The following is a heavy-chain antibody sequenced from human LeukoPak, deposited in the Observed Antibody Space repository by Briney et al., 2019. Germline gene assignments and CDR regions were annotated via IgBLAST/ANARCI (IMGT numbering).Heavy chain of an antibody. CDR2: INTDGTAT. CDR3: TRYLRGGFDS. J-gene: IGHJ4*02. V-gene: IGHV3-74*01. CDR1: GFTFNNYW. Sequence: GGSLRLSCVGSGFTFNNYWMLWVRQAPGKGLVWVSRINTDGTATSYADSVKGRFTFSRDNAMNTLYLQMNSLRAEDTAVYYCTRYLRGGFDSWGQGTLVTVSS. D-gene: IGHD2-15*01.